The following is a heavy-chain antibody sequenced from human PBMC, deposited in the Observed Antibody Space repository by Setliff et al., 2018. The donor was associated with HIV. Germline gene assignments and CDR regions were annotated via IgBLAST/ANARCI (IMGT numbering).Heavy chain of an antibody. CDR1: GGSISSGSYY. V-gene: IGHV4-61*02. J-gene: IGHJ6*03. D-gene: IGHD3-22*01. CDR3: ARETYYYDNPQYYYYYMDV. Sequence: PSETLSLTCTVSGGSISSGSYYWSWIRQPAGKGLEWIGRIYTSGSTNYNPSLKSRVTISVDTSKNQFSLKLRSVTAADTDVYYCARETYYYDNPQYYYYYMDVWGKGTTVTVS. CDR2: IYTSGST.